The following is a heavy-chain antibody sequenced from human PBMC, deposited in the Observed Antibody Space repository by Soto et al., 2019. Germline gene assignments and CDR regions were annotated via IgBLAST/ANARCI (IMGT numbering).Heavy chain of an antibody. V-gene: IGHV1-18*01. CDR1: GYTFTSYG. J-gene: IGHJ6*04. CDR3: ARVPASGWYQHNSAYYYYGMDV. D-gene: IGHD6-19*01. Sequence: ASVKVSCKASGYTFTSYGISWVRQAPGQGLEWMGWISAYNGNTNYAQKLQGRVTMTTDTSTSTAYMELRSLRSDDTAVYYCARVPASGWYQHNSAYYYYGMDVWGKGTTVTVSS. CDR2: ISAYNGNT.